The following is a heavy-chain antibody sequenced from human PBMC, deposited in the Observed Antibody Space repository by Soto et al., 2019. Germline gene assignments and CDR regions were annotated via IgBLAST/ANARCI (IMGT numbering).Heavy chain of an antibody. V-gene: IGHV1-69*02. Sequence: VKVSCKASGGTFSSYTISWVQQAPGQGLEWMGRIMPILGIAKYAQKFQGRGTITADRSTSTAYMELSSLRSEDTAGHYCARAAAAARQQPFGYWGQGTLLTLSS. CDR3: ARAAAAARQQPFGY. J-gene: IGHJ4*02. CDR2: IMPILGIA. D-gene: IGHD6-13*01. CDR1: GGTFSSYT.